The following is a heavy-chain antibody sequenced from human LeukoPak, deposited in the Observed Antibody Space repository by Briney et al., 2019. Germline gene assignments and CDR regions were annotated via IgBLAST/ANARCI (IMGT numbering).Heavy chain of an antibody. CDR1: GFTFSRNA. CDR2: LSYSGDTT. D-gene: IGHD3-16*02. V-gene: IGHV3-23*01. CDR3: AKDAGLIVGNYYFDY. Sequence: GGSLTLPCAASGFTFSRNAMSWLRHAPRKGLEWVSSLSYSGDTTYYADSVKGRFTISRDTSRNTLYLQMNSLRAEDTAVHDCAKDAGLIVGNYYFDYWAREPWSPSPQ. J-gene: IGHJ4*02.